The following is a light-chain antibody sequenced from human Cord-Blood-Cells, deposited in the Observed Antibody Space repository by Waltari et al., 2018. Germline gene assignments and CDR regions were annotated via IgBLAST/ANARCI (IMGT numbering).Light chain of an antibody. J-gene: IGLJ1*01. CDR1: SSDVGGYNY. CDR3: SSYTSSSTYV. CDR2: DVS. Sequence: QSALTQPASVSGSPGQSITISCTGTSSDVGGYNYVSWYQQHPGKAPKLMIYDVSNRPSGVSNRFSCSKSGNAASLTISGLQAEDDADYYCSSYTSSSTYVFGTGTKVTVL. V-gene: IGLV2-14*01.